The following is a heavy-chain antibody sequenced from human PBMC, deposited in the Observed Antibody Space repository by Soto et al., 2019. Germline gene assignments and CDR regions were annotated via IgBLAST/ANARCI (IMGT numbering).Heavy chain of an antibody. D-gene: IGHD5-18*01. Sequence: QVQLQESGPGLVKPSQTLSLTCTVSGGSISSGNYYWSWIRQPPGKGLEWIGYIFYSGTTYYNPSLKTRVTISVDTSKNQFSLKLSSVTAADTAVYYCDRASPVVTDVWGQGTTVTVSS. CDR3: DRASPVVTDV. V-gene: IGHV4-30-4*01. J-gene: IGHJ6*02. CDR2: IFYSGTT. CDR1: GGSISSGNYY.